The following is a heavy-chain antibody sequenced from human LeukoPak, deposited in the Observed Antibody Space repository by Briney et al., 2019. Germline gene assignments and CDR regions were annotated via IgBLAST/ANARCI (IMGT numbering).Heavy chain of an antibody. CDR2: ISASGTT. V-gene: IGHV4-59*01. Sequence: SQSLCLTCTVSGVSIRSKYCSCVRQPPGKRLGCLGYISASGTTNYNPSLQSRVTISVDTSKNQFSLHLRSVTAADTDVYSCARDLAGPNDAFDIWGRGTMVTVSS. CDR3: ARDLAGPNDAFDI. J-gene: IGHJ3*02. D-gene: IGHD6-19*01. CDR1: GVSIRSKY.